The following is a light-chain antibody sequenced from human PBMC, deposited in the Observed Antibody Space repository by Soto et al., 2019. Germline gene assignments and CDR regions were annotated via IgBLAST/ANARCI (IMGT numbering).Light chain of an antibody. CDR3: AAWDDTLGGV. V-gene: IGLV1-47*02. CDR2: SND. CDR1: SSNIGSNY. J-gene: IGLJ3*02. Sequence: QAVVTQPPSASGTPGQTVTISCSGGSSNIGSNYVYWYQQLSGTAPRLIIYSNDQRSSGVPDRFSGSRSGTSASLAISGLRSEDEADYYCAAWDDTLGGVFGGGTKLTVL.